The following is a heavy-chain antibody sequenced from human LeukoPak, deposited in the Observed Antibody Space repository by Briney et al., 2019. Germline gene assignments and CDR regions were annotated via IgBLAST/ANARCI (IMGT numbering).Heavy chain of an antibody. V-gene: IGHV1-18*01. CDR2: ISTYNGDT. CDR3: ARTYCTGGSCYDY. Sequence: ASVKVSCKASGYTFNTYGISWVQQAPGQGLEWMGWISTYNGDTKYAEKLQGRVTMTTDTSTTTAYMDLRTLRSDDTAVYYCARTYCTGGSCYDYWGQGTLVTVSS. CDR1: GYTFNTYG. J-gene: IGHJ4*02. D-gene: IGHD2-15*01.